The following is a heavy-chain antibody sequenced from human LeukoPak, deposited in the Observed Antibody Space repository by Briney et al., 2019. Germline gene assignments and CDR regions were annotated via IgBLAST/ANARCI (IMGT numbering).Heavy chain of an antibody. D-gene: IGHD3-10*01. Sequence: SETLSLTCAVYGGSFSGYYWSWIRQPPGKGLEWIGEINHSGSTNYNPSLKSRVTVSVDTSKNQFSLKLSSVTAADTAVYYCARGTVRGVIPLAYWGQGTLVTVSS. CDR1: GGSFSGYY. CDR3: ARGTVRGVIPLAY. V-gene: IGHV4-34*01. CDR2: INHSGST. J-gene: IGHJ4*02.